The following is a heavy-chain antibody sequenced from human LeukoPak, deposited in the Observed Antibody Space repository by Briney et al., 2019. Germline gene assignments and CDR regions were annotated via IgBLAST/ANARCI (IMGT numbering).Heavy chain of an antibody. Sequence: ASVKVSCKASGYTFTSYDINWVRQATGQGLEWRGWMNPNSGNTGYAQKFQGRVTMTRNTSISTAYMQLSSLRSEDTAVYYCASWSGSSGTSYYFDYWGQGTLVTVSS. CDR2: MNPNSGNT. CDR3: ASWSGSSGTSYYFDY. V-gene: IGHV1-8*01. D-gene: IGHD6-19*01. CDR1: GYTFTSYD. J-gene: IGHJ4*02.